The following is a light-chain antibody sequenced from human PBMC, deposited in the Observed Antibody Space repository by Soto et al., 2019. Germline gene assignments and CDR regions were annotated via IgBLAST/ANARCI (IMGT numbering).Light chain of an antibody. V-gene: IGLV1-44*01. CDR3: AAWDDDLNGLV. Sequence: QSVLTQPPSASGTPGQRITISCSGRTSNIGSNIVSWYHHLPGAAPKLLIYNNSQRPSGVPDRFFASKSGTSASLAISGLQPEDESHYYCAAWDDDLNGLVFGGGTKVTVL. J-gene: IGLJ3*02. CDR2: NNS. CDR1: TSNIGSNI.